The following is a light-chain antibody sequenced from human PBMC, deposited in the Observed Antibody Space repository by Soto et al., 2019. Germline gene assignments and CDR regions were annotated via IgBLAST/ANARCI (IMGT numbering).Light chain of an antibody. Sequence: QAVVTQPPSTSGTPGQRVTISCSGSSSNIGSKTVNWYQHLPGTAPKLLIYSNNQLPSGVPERCSGSKSGTSASLAVSGLQAEDEADYYCAAWDDSLNGYVFGTGTKVTVL. V-gene: IGLV1-44*01. J-gene: IGLJ1*01. CDR2: SNN. CDR1: SSNIGSKT. CDR3: AAWDDSLNGYV.